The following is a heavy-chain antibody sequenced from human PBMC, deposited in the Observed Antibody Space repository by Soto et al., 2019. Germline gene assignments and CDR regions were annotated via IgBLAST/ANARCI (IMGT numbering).Heavy chain of an antibody. CDR1: GFSLRTSGVG. D-gene: IGHD1-1*01. CDR3: ARRVTVTPGHHNWFDP. V-gene: IGHV2-5*01. CDR2: IYWNDDK. J-gene: IGHJ5*02. Sequence: QITLKESGPTLVKPTQTLTLTCIFSGFSLRTSGVGVGWIRQPPGKALEWLGFIYWNDDKRYNPSLTSRLTITKDTSKNLVVLTMTDMDPVDTATYYCARRVTVTPGHHNWFDPWGQGTLVTVSS.